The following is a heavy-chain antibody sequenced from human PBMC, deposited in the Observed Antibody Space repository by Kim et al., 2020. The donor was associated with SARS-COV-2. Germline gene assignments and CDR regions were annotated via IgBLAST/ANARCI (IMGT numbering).Heavy chain of an antibody. D-gene: IGHD1-20*01. Sequence: GGSLRLSCAASGFTFSSYAMNWVRQAPGEGLEWVSYISGTGGNTYYADSVKGRFTISRDNSKNTLYLQMNSLRAEDTAVYYCTRVYNWNYRAVDYWGQRT. V-gene: IGHV3-23*01. J-gene: IGHJ4*02. CDR3: TRVYNWNYRAVDY. CDR1: GFTFSSYA. CDR2: ISGTGGNT.